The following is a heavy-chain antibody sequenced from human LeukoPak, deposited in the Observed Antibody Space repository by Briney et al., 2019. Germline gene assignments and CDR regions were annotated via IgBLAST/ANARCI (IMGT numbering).Heavy chain of an antibody. J-gene: IGHJ4*02. CDR1: GFTFSSHE. D-gene: IGHD6-6*01. V-gene: IGHV3-48*03. CDR2: ISSSGGTI. CDR3: ARPYSSSF. Sequence: GGSLRLSCAASGFTFSSHEMNWVRQAPRKGLEWLSYISSSGGTIYYADSVKGRFTISRDNAKNSLYLQMNSLRAEDTAVYYCARPYSSSFWGQGTLVTVSS.